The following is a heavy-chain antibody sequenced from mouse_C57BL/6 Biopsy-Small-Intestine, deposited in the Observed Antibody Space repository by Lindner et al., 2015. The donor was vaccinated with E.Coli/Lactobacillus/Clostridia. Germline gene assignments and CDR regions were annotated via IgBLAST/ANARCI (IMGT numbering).Heavy chain of an antibody. J-gene: IGHJ1*01. Sequence: SVKVSCKTSGYTFTSYGISWVRQAPGQGLEWMGWITTYNGYTNFPQRFQGRVTLTADTSTSTVHMELRSLRSDDTAVYYCARDQVRDVVTTVQGTYYYFYGMDVWGQGTTVTVSA. CDR3: ARDQVRDVVTTVQGTYYYFYGMDV. CDR2: ITTYNGYT. CDR1: GYTFTSYG. D-gene: IGHD1-1*01. V-gene: IGHV1-4*01.